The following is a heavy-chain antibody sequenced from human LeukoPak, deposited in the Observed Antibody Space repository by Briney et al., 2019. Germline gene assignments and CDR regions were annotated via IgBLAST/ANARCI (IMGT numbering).Heavy chain of an antibody. J-gene: IGHJ4*02. V-gene: IGHV1-46*01. CDR2: INPSGGST. D-gene: IGHD5-24*01. CDR1: GYTFTSYY. Sequence: ASVKVSCKASGYTFTSYYMHWVRQAPGQGLEWMGIINPSGGSTSYAQKFQGRVTMTRDTSSSTVYMELSSLRSEDTAVYYCARVGGAGYNLLVFDYWGQGTLVTVSS. CDR3: ARVGGAGYNLLVFDY.